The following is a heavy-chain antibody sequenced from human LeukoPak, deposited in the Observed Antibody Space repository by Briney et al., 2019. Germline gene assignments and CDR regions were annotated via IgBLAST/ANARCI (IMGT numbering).Heavy chain of an antibody. CDR1: GHGFTSYW. V-gene: IGHV5-51*01. CDR2: IYPGDSDT. CDR3: ARCPYTMVRGVIITDRHWFDP. Sequence: GESLKISCKDSGHGFTSYWIAWVRQMPGKGLEWMGIIYPGDSDTRYSPSFQGQVTISADKSISTAYLQWSSLKASDTAMYYCARCPYTMVRGVIITDRHWFDPWGQGTLVTVSS. D-gene: IGHD3-10*01. J-gene: IGHJ5*02.